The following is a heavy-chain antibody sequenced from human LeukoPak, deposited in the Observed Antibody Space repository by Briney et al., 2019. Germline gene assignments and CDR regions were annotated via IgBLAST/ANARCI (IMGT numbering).Heavy chain of an antibody. Sequence: GGSLRLSCAASGFNFIDYSMNWVRQAPRKGLEWISYIGISSGNTKYADSVKGRFTISRDKARNSLYLQMNSLRVEDTAMYYCARDHCYAFDNWGHGTLVTVSS. CDR3: ARDHCYAFDN. CDR1: GFNFIDYS. D-gene: IGHD2-15*01. V-gene: IGHV3-48*01. CDR2: IGISSGNT. J-gene: IGHJ4*01.